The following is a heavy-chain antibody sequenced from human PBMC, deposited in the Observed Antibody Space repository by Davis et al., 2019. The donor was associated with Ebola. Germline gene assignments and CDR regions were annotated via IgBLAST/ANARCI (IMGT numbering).Heavy chain of an antibody. CDR2: IYHSGST. D-gene: IGHD3-16*02. CDR3: ASTTGGYLDY. V-gene: IGHV4-30-2*01. J-gene: IGHJ4*02. CDR1: GGSISSGGYS. Sequence: PSETLSLTCAVSGGSISSGGYSWSWIRQPPGKGLEWIGYIYHSGSTYYNPSLKSRVTISVDRSKNQFSLKLSSVTAADTAVYYCASTTGGYLDYWGQGTLVTVSS.